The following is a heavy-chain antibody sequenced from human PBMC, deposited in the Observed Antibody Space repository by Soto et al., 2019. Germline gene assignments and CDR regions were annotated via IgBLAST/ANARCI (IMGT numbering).Heavy chain of an antibody. CDR1: GGSISSGGYY. J-gene: IGHJ5*02. CDR2: IYYSGST. V-gene: IGHV4-39*01. CDR3: ARRSGYCTNGVCYSWFDP. Sequence: KSSETLSLTCTVSGGSISSGGYYWNWIRQPPGKGLEWIGSIYYSGSTYYNPSLKSRVTISVDTSKNQFSLKLSSVTAADTAVYYCARRSGYCTNGVCYSWFDPWGQGTLVTVSS. D-gene: IGHD2-8*01.